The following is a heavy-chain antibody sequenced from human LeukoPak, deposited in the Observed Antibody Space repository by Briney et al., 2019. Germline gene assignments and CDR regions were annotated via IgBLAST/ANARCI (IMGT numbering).Heavy chain of an antibody. J-gene: IGHJ4*02. V-gene: IGHV4-59*11. CDR3: ARVYGGNSTDY. D-gene: IGHD4-23*01. Sequence: SETLSLTCIVSGGSISSHYWSWIRQPPGKGLEWIGYIYYSGSTNYNPSLKSRVTISVDTSKNQFSLKLSSVTAADTAVYYCARVYGGNSTDYWGQGTLVTVSS. CDR2: IYYSGST. CDR1: GGSISSHY.